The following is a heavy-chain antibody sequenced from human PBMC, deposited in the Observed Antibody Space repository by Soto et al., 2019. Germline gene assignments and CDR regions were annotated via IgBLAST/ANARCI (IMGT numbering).Heavy chain of an antibody. CDR1: GWSVTSYW. J-gene: IGHJ4*02. CDR2: VYPDDSDT. CDR3: ARLPPPTVVPYYFDY. Sequence: VESLTSSDKGSGWSVTSYWIGGVRQIHGKGLEWMGIVYPDDSDTRYSPYFQGQVTISADKSISTAYLQWSSLKASDNAMYYCARLPPPTVVPYYFDYWGQGTLVTVSS. D-gene: IGHD4-17*01. V-gene: IGHV5-51*01.